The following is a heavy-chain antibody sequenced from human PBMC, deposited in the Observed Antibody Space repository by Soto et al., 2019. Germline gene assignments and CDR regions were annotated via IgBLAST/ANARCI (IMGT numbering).Heavy chain of an antibody. D-gene: IGHD5-18*01. CDR3: AKPSDTAMVTPVDY. Sequence: GGSLRLSCAASGFPFSIYGMHWVRQSPGKGLEWVAVISYDGSNKYYADSVKGRFTISRDNSKNTLYLQMNSLRAEDTAVYYCAKPSDTAMVTPVDYWGQGTRVTVSS. CDR1: GFPFSIYG. V-gene: IGHV3-30*18. J-gene: IGHJ4*01. CDR2: ISYDGSNK.